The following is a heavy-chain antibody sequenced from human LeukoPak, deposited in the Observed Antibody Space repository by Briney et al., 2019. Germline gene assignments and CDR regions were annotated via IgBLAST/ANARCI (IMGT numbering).Heavy chain of an antibody. V-gene: IGHV1-2*02. J-gene: IGHJ4*02. Sequence: GASVKVSCKASGYTFTSYDINWVRQATGQGLEWMGWMNPNSGGTNYAQKFQGRVTMTRDTSISTAYMELSRLRSDDTAVYYCARDVYLGYWGQGTLVTVSS. CDR1: GYTFTSYD. CDR2: MNPNSGGT. CDR3: ARDVYLGY.